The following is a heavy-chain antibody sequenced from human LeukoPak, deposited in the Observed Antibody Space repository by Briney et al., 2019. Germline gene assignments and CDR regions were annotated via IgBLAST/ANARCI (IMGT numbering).Heavy chain of an antibody. J-gene: IGHJ3*02. CDR1: GGSISSYY. CDR3: ARDWGATTSGSDAFDI. D-gene: IGHD1-26*01. Sequence: SETLSLTCTVSGGSISSYYGSWIRQPAGKGLEWIGRIYTSGSTNYNPSLKSRVTMSVDTSKNQFSLKLSSVTAADTAVYYCARDWGATTSGSDAFDIWGQGTMVTVSS. CDR2: IYTSGST. V-gene: IGHV4-4*07.